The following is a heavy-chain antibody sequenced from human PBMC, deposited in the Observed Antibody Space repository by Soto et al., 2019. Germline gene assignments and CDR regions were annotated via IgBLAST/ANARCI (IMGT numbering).Heavy chain of an antibody. CDR2: ISGSGSTI. D-gene: IGHD4-17*01. J-gene: IGHJ4*02. V-gene: IGHV3-11*01. Sequence: QVQLVESGGGLVKPGGSLRLSCAASGFTFSDYYMSWIRQAPGKGLEWVAYISGSGSTIYYADSVKGRFTISRDNGKNSLYLQMNSLRAEDTAVFYCARDTVDYCSDFDSWGQGTLVTVSS. CDR3: ARDTVDYCSDFDS. CDR1: GFTFSDYY.